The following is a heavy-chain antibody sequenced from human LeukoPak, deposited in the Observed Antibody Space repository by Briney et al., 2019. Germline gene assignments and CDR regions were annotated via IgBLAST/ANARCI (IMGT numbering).Heavy chain of an antibody. CDR3: ARDPAAAAVFDY. D-gene: IGHD6-13*01. V-gene: IGHV1-46*01. Sequence: GASVKVSCTASGYTFTSYYMHWVRQAPGQGLEWMGIIKPSGGSTSYAQKFQGRVTMTRDTSTSTVYMELSSLRSEDTAVYYCARDPAAAAVFDYWGQGTLVTVSS. CDR2: IKPSGGST. J-gene: IGHJ4*02. CDR1: GYTFTSYY.